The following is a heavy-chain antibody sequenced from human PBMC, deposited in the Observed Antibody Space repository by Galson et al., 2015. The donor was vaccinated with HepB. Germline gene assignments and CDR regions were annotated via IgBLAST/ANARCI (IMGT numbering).Heavy chain of an antibody. D-gene: IGHD6-13*01. J-gene: IGHJ4*02. CDR2: IIPILGIA. Sequence: SVKVSCKASGGTFSSYTISWVRQAPGQGLEWVGRIIPILGIANYAQKFQGRVTITADKSTSTAYMELSSLRSEETAVYYCANSSSWQHAQYYFDYWGQGTLVTVSS. V-gene: IGHV1-69*02. CDR3: ANSSSWQHAQYYFDY. CDR1: GGTFSSYT.